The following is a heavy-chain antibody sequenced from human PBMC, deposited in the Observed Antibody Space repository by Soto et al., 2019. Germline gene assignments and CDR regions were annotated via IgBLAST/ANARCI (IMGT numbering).Heavy chain of an antibody. CDR2: ISAYNGNT. V-gene: IGHV1-18*01. D-gene: IGHD1-26*01. J-gene: IGHJ3*02. Sequence: ASVKVSCKASGYTFTSYGISWVRQAPGQGLERMGWISAYNGNTNYAQKLQGRVTMTTDTSTSTAYMELRSLRSDDTAVFFCARLVGATNGGAFDIWGQGTMVTVSS. CDR3: ARLVGATNGGAFDI. CDR1: GYTFTSYG.